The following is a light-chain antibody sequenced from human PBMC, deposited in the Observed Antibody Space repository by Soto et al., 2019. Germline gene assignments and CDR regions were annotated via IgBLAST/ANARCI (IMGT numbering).Light chain of an antibody. CDR2: DAS. CDR1: QSVSSY. Sequence: EIVLTQSPATLSLSPGERATLSCRASQSVSSYLAWYQQKPGQAPRLLIYDASNRATGIPARFSGSESGTDFTLTISSLEPEDFAVYYCQQRSNLFGGGTKVEIK. V-gene: IGKV3-11*01. J-gene: IGKJ4*02. CDR3: QQRSNL.